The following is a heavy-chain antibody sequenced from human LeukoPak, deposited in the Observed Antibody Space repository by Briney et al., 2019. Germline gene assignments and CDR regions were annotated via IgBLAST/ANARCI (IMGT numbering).Heavy chain of an antibody. CDR1: GYSFSSYW. J-gene: IGHJ4*02. D-gene: IGHD2-2*01. CDR3: ARHLSDITSSPNY. Sequence: GESLRISCKGSGYSFSSYWIAWVRQMPGKGLEWMGVIYPRDSRTTYSPSFQGQVTISADKSISTAYLQWTSLKASDTAMYYCARHLSDITSSPNYWGPGTLVTVSS. CDR2: IYPRDSRT. V-gene: IGHV5-51*01.